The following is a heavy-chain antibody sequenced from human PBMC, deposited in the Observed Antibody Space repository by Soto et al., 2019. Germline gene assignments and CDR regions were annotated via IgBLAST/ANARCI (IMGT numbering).Heavy chain of an antibody. CDR1: GYTFTSYY. CDR3: ARSGPVAGRTHHFDP. J-gene: IGHJ5*02. CDR2: INPSGGST. D-gene: IGHD6-19*01. Sequence: QVQLVQSGAEVKKPGASVKVSCKASGYTFTSYYMHWVRQAPGPGLEWMGIINPSGGSTSYEQKLQGRVTMTRETSTSTVYMELSSLRSEDTAVYYCARSGPVAGRTHHFDPWGQGTLVTVSS. V-gene: IGHV1-46*01.